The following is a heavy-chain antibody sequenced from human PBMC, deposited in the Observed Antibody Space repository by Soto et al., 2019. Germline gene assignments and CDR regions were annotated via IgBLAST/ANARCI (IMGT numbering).Heavy chain of an antibody. CDR2: ISWNSGNL. CDR3: AKGASTTVFAFNDY. V-gene: IGHV3-9*01. D-gene: IGHD4-17*01. CDR1: GFTFDDYA. Sequence: EVQLVGSGGGLVQPGRSLRLSCAASGFTFDDYAMHWVRQGPGKGLEWVSSISWNSGNLGYADSVKGRFTISRDNAKNSLYLQMNSLRGEDTALYYCAKGASTTVFAFNDYWGQGTLVTDSS. J-gene: IGHJ4*02.